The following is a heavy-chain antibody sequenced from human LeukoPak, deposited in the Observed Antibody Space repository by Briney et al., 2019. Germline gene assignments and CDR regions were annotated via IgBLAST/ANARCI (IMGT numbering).Heavy chain of an antibody. CDR2: ISSSSSTI. CDR1: GFTFSSYS. Sequence: PGGSLRLSCAASGFTFSSYSMNWVRQAPGKGLEWVSYISSSSSTIYYADSVKGRFTISRDNAKNSLYLQMNSLRAEDTAVYYCAEERGYSYGYSDYWGQGTLVTVSS. J-gene: IGHJ4*02. V-gene: IGHV3-48*01. CDR3: AEERGYSYGYSDY. D-gene: IGHD5-18*01.